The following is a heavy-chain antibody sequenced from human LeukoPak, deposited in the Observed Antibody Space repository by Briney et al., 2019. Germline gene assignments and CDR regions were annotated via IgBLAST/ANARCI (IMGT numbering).Heavy chain of an antibody. CDR1: GFTFSTYA. CDR2: ISGSGDST. D-gene: IGHD3-16*01. Sequence: GGSLRLSCAASGFTFSTYAVNWVRQAPGKGLEWVSTISGSGDSTYYADSVKGRFTISRDNSKNTLYLQMNSLRAEDTAVYYCAKAKTVTFGGVMPDYWGQGTLVTVSS. V-gene: IGHV3-23*01. J-gene: IGHJ4*02. CDR3: AKAKTVTFGGVMPDY.